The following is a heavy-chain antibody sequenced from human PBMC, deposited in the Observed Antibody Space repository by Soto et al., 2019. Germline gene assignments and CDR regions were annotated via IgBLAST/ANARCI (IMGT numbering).Heavy chain of an antibody. Sequence: GGSLRLSCAASGFTFSSYAMHWVRQAPGKGLEWVAVISYDGSNKYYADSVKGRFTISRDNSKNTLYLQMNSLRAEDTAVYYCARDSYRPVGATNYWGQGXLVTVYS. D-gene: IGHD1-26*01. CDR3: ARDSYRPVGATNY. J-gene: IGHJ4*02. CDR2: ISYDGSNK. V-gene: IGHV3-30-3*01. CDR1: GFTFSSYA.